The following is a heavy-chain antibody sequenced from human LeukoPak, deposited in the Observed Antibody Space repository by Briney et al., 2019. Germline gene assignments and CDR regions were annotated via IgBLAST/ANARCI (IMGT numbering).Heavy chain of an antibody. Sequence: PGGSLRLSCEASGFTFANAWMIWVRQAPGKGPEWVGRIKSKRDGGATDYAAPVKGRFTISRDDSKNTLYLQMNSLKTEDTAVYYCTTVEKYGYAYFDYWGQGTLVTVSS. J-gene: IGHJ4*02. D-gene: IGHD5-18*01. CDR1: GFTFANAW. CDR3: TTVEKYGYAYFDY. V-gene: IGHV3-15*01. CDR2: IKSKRDGGAT.